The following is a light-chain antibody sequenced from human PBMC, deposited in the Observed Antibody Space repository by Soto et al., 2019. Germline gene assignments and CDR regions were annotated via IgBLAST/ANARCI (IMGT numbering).Light chain of an antibody. CDR3: QQHDDWLFT. CDR1: QRINNN. V-gene: IGKV3-15*01. J-gene: IGKJ4*01. CDR2: GAS. Sequence: EIVMTQSPDTLSVSPGERATLSCRASQRINNNLAWYQQKPGQAPRLLIYGASTRDTGVPDRFSGSGSGTDFTLTISALQSEEFAVYYCQQHDDWLFTFGGGTKVDIK.